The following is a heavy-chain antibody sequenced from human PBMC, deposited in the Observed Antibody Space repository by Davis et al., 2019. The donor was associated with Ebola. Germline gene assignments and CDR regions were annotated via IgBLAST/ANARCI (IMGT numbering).Heavy chain of an antibody. J-gene: IGHJ4*02. CDR2: ISGSGGST. D-gene: IGHD3-3*01. CDR1: GFTFSSYA. V-gene: IGHV3-23*01. CDR3: AKDGDITIFGVGKHHLDY. Sequence: PGGSLRLSCAASGFTFSSYAMSWVRQAPGKGLEWVSAISGSGGSTYYADSVKGRFTISRDNSKNTLYLQMNSLRAEDTAVYYCAKDGDITIFGVGKHHLDYWGQGTLVTVSS.